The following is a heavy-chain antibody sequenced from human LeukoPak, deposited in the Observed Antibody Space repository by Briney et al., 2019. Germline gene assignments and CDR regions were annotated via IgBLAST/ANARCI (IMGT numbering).Heavy chain of an antibody. CDR3: AKIPMVGNIVVVAATMDY. Sequence: GGSLRLSCAASGFTFSSYSMNWVRQAPGKGLEWVSAISGSGGSTYYADSVKGRFTISRDNSKNTLYLQMNSLRAEDTAVYYCAKIPMVGNIVVVAATMDYWGQGTLVTVSS. CDR1: GFTFSSYS. J-gene: IGHJ4*02. CDR2: ISGSGGST. D-gene: IGHD2-15*01. V-gene: IGHV3-23*01.